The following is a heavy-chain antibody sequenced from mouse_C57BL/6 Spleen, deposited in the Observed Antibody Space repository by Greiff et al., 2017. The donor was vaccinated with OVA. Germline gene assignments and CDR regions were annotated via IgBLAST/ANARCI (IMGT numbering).Heavy chain of an antibody. D-gene: IGHD4-1*01. J-gene: IGHJ2*01. Sequence: QVQLQQPGAELVRPGTSVKLSCKASGYTFTSYWMHWVKQRPGQGLEWIGVIDPSDSYTNYNQKFKGKATLTVDTSSSTAYMQLSSLSSEDSAVYYCARGLTGTSFDYWGQGTTLTVSS. V-gene: IGHV1-59*01. CDR1: GYTFTSYW. CDR2: IDPSDSYT. CDR3: ARGLTGTSFDY.